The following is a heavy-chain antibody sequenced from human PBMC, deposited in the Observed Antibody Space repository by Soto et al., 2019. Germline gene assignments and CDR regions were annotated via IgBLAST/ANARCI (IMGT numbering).Heavy chain of an antibody. CDR2: IHYSGST. D-gene: IGHD1-1*01. V-gene: IGHV4-30-4*01. CDR1: ASSLTGGDYN. CDR3: ARHINNWRERLHH. Sequence: PSETLSLTCTVSASSLTGGDYNANWIRPPPGKGLEWIGHIHYSGSTYYNPSLSCRVILSMDTSKNQFSLRLSSVSAADTAVYYGARHINNWRERLHHLGQGARVTVSS. J-gene: IGHJ5*02.